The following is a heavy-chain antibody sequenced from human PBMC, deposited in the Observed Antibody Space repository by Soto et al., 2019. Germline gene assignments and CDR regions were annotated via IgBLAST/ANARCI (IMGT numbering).Heavy chain of an antibody. CDR3: ARMGQYYDILTGYWSGYYFDY. J-gene: IGHJ4*02. D-gene: IGHD3-9*01. CDR2: IDWDDDK. V-gene: IGHV2-70*11. CDR1: GFSLSTSGMC. Sequence: GSGPTLVNPTQTLTLTCTFSGFSLSTSGMCVSWIRQPPGKALEWLARIDWDDDKYYSTSLKTRLTISKDTSKNQVVLIMTNMDPVDTATYYCARMGQYYDILTGYWSGYYFDYWGQGTLVTVSS.